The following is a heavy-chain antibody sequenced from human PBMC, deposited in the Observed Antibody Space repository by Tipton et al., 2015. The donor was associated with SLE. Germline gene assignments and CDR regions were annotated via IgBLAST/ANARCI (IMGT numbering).Heavy chain of an antibody. CDR3: AKCEGWEDDGFDI. V-gene: IGHV5-51*03. J-gene: IGHJ3*02. D-gene: IGHD1-26*01. CDR2: IYVGDSDT. Sequence: QLVQSGAEVKKPGESLKISCKGSGYTFSNYWIGWVRQMPGEGLEWMAIIYVGDSDTRYSPSFQGQVTISVDKSINTAYLQWSSLKASDTAMYYCAKCEGWEDDGFDIWGQGTMVTVSS. CDR1: GYTFSNYW.